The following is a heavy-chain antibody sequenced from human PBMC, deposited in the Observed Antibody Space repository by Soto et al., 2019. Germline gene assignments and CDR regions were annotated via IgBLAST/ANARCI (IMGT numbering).Heavy chain of an antibody. Sequence: QEQLVQSGGEVKKPGASVRVSCKASGYTFTKYGITWVRQPPGQGLEWMGWIGVYNGKTNYARKLQGRVIMTADTSASTAYMELRSLRSDDTAVYYCSRARYCTSPSCYNHYYYGMDIWGQGTTVSVSS. D-gene: IGHD2-2*02. CDR1: GYTFTKYG. J-gene: IGHJ6*02. CDR2: IGVYNGKT. V-gene: IGHV1-18*04. CDR3: SRARYCTSPSCYNHYYYGMDI.